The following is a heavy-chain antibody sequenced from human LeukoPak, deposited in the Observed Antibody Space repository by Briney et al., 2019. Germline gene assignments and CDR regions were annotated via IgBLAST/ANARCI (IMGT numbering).Heavy chain of an antibody. J-gene: IGHJ4*02. Sequence: PGGSLRLSCVGSGFTFSNYWMTWVRQAPGQGLQWVANIKQDGSEKFHVDSADGRFTISRDNAKNSVYLEMVSLRAEDTAVYYCARGRLDDYFDFWGQGTLVTVSS. V-gene: IGHV3-7*01. CDR3: ARGRLDDYFDF. CDR1: GFTFSNYW. CDR2: IKQDGSEK. D-gene: IGHD1-1*01.